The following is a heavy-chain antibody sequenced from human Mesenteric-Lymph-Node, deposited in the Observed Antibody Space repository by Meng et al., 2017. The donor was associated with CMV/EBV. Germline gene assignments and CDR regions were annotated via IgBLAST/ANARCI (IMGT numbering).Heavy chain of an antibody. V-gene: IGHV3-53*01. Sequence: GGSLRLSCAASGFTVSSNYMSWVRQAPGKGLEWVSVIYSCGSTYYADSVKGRFTISRDNSKNTLYLQMNSLRAEDTAVYYCAKEMPTGTTDYWGQGTLVTVSS. CDR2: IYSCGST. CDR1: GFTVSSNY. J-gene: IGHJ4*02. D-gene: IGHD1-7*01. CDR3: AKEMPTGTTDY.